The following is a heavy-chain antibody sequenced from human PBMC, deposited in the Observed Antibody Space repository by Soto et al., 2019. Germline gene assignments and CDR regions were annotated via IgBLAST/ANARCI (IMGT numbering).Heavy chain of an antibody. CDR3: ARQATPLDTLDY. V-gene: IGHV4-59*01. CDR1: GGSISSYY. Sequence: ETLSLTCTVSGGSISSYYWSWLRQPPGKGLEWIGYIYYSGSTNYNPSLKSRVTISVDTSKNQFSLKLSSVTAADTAVYYCARQATPLDTLDYWGQGTLVTVSS. J-gene: IGHJ4*02. CDR2: IYYSGST. D-gene: IGHD2-2*02.